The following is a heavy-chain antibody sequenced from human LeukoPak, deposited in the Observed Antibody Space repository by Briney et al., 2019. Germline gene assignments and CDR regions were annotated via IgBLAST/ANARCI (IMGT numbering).Heavy chain of an antibody. CDR1: GFTFSSYA. CDR3: AKDPTSSGWYENFDY. D-gene: IGHD6-19*01. Sequence: GGSLRLSCAASGFTFSSYAMTWVRQAPGKGLEWVSVISGGGGSTYYADSVKGRFTISRDNSKNTLYLQMNSLRAEDTAVYYCAKDPTSSGWYENFDYWGQGTLVTVSS. V-gene: IGHV3-23*01. J-gene: IGHJ4*02. CDR2: ISGGGGST.